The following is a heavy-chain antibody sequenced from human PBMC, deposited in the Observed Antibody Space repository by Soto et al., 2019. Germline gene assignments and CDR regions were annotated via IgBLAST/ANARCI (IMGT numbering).Heavy chain of an antibody. D-gene: IGHD3-10*01. CDR2: INLSGST. CDR3: ARGLGDLWFGELLYYYFDY. V-gene: IGHV4-34*01. CDR1: GGSFSGYY. J-gene: IGHJ4*02. Sequence: SETLSLTCAVYGGSFSGYYWSWIRQPPGKGLEWIGEINLSGSTNYNPSLKSRVTISVDTSKNQFSLKLSSVTAADTAVYYCARGLGDLWFGELLYYYFDYWGQGTLVTVSS.